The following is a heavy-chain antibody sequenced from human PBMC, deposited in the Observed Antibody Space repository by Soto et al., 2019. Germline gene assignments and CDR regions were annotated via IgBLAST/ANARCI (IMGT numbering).Heavy chain of an antibody. V-gene: IGHV3-74*02. CDR2: INSDGTKT. D-gene: IGHD5-12*01. CDR3: ATVATNSYNWFDP. J-gene: IGHJ5*02. CDR1: AFTFNTYW. Sequence: EVQLVESGGTLVQPGGSLRLSCAASAFTFNTYWMHWVRQAPGKGLVWVSRINSDGTKTTYADSVKGRFTISRDNAKNTVYLQMNSLRAEDRAVYYCATVATNSYNWFDPWGQGTLVTVSS.